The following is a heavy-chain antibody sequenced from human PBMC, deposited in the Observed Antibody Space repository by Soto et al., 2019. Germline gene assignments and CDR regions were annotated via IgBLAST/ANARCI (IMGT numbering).Heavy chain of an antibody. D-gene: IGHD2-21*02. J-gene: IGHJ4*02. CDR2: IYYSGRT. V-gene: IGHV4-39*01. CDR1: GDSINSRSYY. Sequence: LTCTVTGDSINSRSYYWGWIRQPPGKGLEWIGSIYYSGRTYNNPSLRSRVSMSIDTSKDQFSLKLKSVTAADTALYFCARQRNSVVTQAYFDVWGQGSLVTVSS. CDR3: ARQRNSVVTQAYFDV.